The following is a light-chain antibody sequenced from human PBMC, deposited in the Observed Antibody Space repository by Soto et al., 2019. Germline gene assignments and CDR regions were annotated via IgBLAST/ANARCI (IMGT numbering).Light chain of an antibody. CDR1: QSVSSY. V-gene: IGKV3-11*01. Sequence: EIVSTQSPATLSLSPGERATLSCRASQSVSSYLAWYQQKPGQAPRLLIYDASKRATGIPARFSGSGSGTDFTLTISSLEPEDSAVYYCKQRANWPHTFGQGTKLEIK. J-gene: IGKJ2*01. CDR2: DAS. CDR3: KQRANWPHT.